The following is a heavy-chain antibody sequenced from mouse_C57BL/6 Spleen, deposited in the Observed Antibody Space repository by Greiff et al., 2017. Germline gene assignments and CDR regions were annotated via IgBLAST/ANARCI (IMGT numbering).Heavy chain of an antibody. Sequence: VKLMESGPGLVAPSQSLSITCPVSGFSFTSYAISWVRQPPGKGLEWLGVIWTGGGTKYNSALKSRLSISKDNSKSQVFLKMNSLQTDDTARYYCARAYSNYNAMDYWGQGTSVTVSS. CDR2: IWTGGGT. D-gene: IGHD2-5*01. V-gene: IGHV2-9-1*01. CDR3: ARAYSNYNAMDY. CDR1: GFSFTSYA. J-gene: IGHJ4*01.